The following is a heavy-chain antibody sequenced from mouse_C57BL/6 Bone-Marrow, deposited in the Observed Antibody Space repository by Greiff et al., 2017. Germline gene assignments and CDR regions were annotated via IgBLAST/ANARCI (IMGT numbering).Heavy chain of an antibody. J-gene: IGHJ3*01. CDR2: IHPNSGST. V-gene: IGHV1-64*01. Sequence: QVQLQQPGAELVKPGASVKLSCKASGYTFTSYWMHWVKQRPGQGLEWIGMIHPNSGSTNYNEKFKSKATLTVDKSSSTAYMQLSSLTSEDSAVYYCAREDSNYPWFAYWGQGTLVTVSA. D-gene: IGHD2-5*01. CDR1: GYTFTSYW. CDR3: AREDSNYPWFAY.